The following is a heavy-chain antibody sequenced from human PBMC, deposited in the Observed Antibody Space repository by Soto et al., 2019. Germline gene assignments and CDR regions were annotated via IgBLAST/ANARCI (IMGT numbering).Heavy chain of an antibody. J-gene: IGHJ3*02. D-gene: IGHD3-22*01. CDR2: IYHSGST. CDR3: ARQSPYYYYDSSGRSRDAFDI. CDR1: GGSISSGGYS. V-gene: IGHV4-30-2*01. Sequence: SETLSLTCAVSGGSISSGGYSWSWIRQPPGKGLEWIGYIYHSGSTYYNPSLKSRVTISVDTSKNQFSLKLSSVTAADTAVYYCARQSPYYYYDSSGRSRDAFDIWGQGTMVTVSS.